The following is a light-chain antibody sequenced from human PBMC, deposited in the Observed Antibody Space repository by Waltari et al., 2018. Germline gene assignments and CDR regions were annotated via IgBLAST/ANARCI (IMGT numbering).Light chain of an antibody. Sequence: QSALTQPASVSGSPGQSLAVSCTGSSSDVGTYNLVSWYQQHPGKAPKLIIDEATKRPSGVSNRFSGSKSGNMASLTISGLQAEDEAEYYCCSFAGRSTWVFGTGTKVTVL. CDR3: CSFAGRSTWV. V-gene: IGLV2-23*01. CDR1: SSDVGTYNL. J-gene: IGLJ1*01. CDR2: EAT.